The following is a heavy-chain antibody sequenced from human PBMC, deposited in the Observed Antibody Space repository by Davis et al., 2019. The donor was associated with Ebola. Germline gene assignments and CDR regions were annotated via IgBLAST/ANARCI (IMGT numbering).Heavy chain of an antibody. CDR2: IYSGGST. J-gene: IGHJ4*02. CDR3: ATKYYYGSGSPRPLI. Sequence: GESLKISCAASGFTFSSYSMNWVRQAPGKGLEWVSVIYSGGSTYYADSVKGRFTISRHNSKNTLYLQMNSLRAEDTAVYYCATKYYYGSGSPRPLIWGQGTLVTVSS. CDR1: GFTFSSYS. V-gene: IGHV3-53*04. D-gene: IGHD3-10*01.